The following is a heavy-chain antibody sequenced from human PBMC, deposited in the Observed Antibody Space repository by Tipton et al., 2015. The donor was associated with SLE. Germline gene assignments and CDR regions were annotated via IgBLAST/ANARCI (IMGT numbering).Heavy chain of an antibody. V-gene: IGHV4-34*01. CDR2: INHSGTT. CDR1: GGSFSGYY. CDR3: VHAEYFHH. Sequence: LRLSCAVYGGSFSGYYWSWIRQPPGKGLEWIGDINHSGTTNHNPSLKSRVTILVDASKNQFSLKVHSVTAADTAVYYCVHAEYFHHWGLGTLVTVSS. J-gene: IGHJ1*01.